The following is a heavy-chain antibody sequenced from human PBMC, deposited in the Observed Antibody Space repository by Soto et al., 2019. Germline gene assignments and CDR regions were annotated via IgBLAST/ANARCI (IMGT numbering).Heavy chain of an antibody. CDR2: ISDSGGST. V-gene: IGHV3-23*01. J-gene: IGHJ5*02. CDR3: AREGALKPFSS. CDR1: GFTFSSYA. Sequence: GGSLRLSCAASGFTFSSYAMSWVRQAPGKGLEWVSGISDSGGSTYYADSVKGRFTISRDNSKNTLYLQMDSLRVEDTAVYYCAREGALKPFSSWGQGALVTVSS.